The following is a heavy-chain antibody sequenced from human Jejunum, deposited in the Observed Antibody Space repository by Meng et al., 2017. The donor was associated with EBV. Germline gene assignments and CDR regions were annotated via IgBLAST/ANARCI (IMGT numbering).Heavy chain of an antibody. D-gene: IGHD4-17*01. CDR1: GDRFGTYS. Sequence: QEQLVQSGAEVKKPGCSVKVSCKASGDRFGTYSVSWVRQAPGQGLEWMGNTVPIFGTTSYAQKFQGRVTITADESTRTAFMELRNLRSEDSAMYYCARAGGDYEDYWGQGTLVTVSS. J-gene: IGHJ4*02. CDR3: ARAGGDYEDY. V-gene: IGHV1-69*15. CDR2: TVPIFGTT.